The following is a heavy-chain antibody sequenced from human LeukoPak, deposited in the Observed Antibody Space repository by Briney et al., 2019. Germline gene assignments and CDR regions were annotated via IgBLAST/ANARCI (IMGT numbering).Heavy chain of an antibody. CDR3: ARDSTWQLDY. CDR2: IKKDGSEK. CDR1: GFTFSSHW. V-gene: IGHV3-7*03. J-gene: IGHJ4*02. D-gene: IGHD5-12*01. Sequence: GGSLRLSCAASGFTFSSHWMTWVRQAPGKGLEWVANIKKDGSEKYYVDSARGRFTISRDNTKNSLFLQMNSLRADDTAVYFCARDSTWQLDYWGQGTLVTVSS.